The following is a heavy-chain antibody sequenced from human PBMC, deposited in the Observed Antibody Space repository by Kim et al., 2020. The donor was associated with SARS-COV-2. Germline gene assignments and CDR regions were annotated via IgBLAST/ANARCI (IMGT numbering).Heavy chain of an antibody. J-gene: IGHJ5*02. D-gene: IGHD6-13*01. Sequence: SVKVSCKASGGTFSSYAISWVRQAPGQGLEWMGGIIPIFGTANYAQKFQGRVTITADESTSTAYMELSSLRSEDTAVYYCARVNGLFHSSWYSPDLGAIWFDPWGQGTLVTVSS. V-gene: IGHV1-69*13. CDR1: GGTFSSYA. CDR3: ARVNGLFHSSWYSPDLGAIWFDP. CDR2: IIPIFGTA.